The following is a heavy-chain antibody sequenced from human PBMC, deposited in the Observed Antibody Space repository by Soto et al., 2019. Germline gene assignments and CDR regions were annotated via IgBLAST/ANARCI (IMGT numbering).Heavy chain of an antibody. CDR2: IYYSGRT. J-gene: IGHJ4*02. D-gene: IGHD2-21*02. CDR3: ARQRTTVVTQAYFNH. V-gene: IGHV4-39*01. Sequence: SETLSLTCIVSGESISSSSYYWGWIRQPPGKGLEWIGSIYYSGRTYYNPSFKSRVTISIDTSKNQFSLKLSSVTATDTAVYYCARQRTTVVTQAYFNHWGQGALVTVSS. CDR1: GESISSSSYY.